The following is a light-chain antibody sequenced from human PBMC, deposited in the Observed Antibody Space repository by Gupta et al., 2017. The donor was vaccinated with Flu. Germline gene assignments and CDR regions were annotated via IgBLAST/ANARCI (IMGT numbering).Light chain of an antibody. CDR2: GAS. J-gene: IGKJ4*01. CDR1: KTVRSNY. CDR3: QQYGSSPLT. Sequence: IVLTQSPRTLASPPGERATLSCRASKTVRSNYLAWYQQNPGQAPRLLISGASSRATGIPDRFSGSGSGTDFTLTVSRLEPEDFAVYYCQQYGSSPLTFGGGTKVEIK. V-gene: IGKV3-20*01.